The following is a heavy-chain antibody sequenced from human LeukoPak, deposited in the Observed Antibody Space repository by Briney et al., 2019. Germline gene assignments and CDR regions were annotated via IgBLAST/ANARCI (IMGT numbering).Heavy chain of an antibody. D-gene: IGHD3-10*01. CDR1: GYTFTSYG. CDR2: ISAYNGNT. Sequence: ASVKVSCKASGYTFTSYGISWVRQAPGQGLEWMGWISAYNGNTNYAQKLQGRVTMTTDTSTSTVYMELSSLRSEDTAVYYCARPSTMIWGQVFDYWGQGTLVTVSS. CDR3: ARPSTMIWGQVFDY. J-gene: IGHJ4*02. V-gene: IGHV1-18*01.